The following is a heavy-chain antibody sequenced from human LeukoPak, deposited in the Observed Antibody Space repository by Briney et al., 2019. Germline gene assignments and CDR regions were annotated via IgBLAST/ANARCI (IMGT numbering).Heavy chain of an antibody. CDR2: IYYSGST. CDR3: ARENYGSGSYYQRFDP. J-gene: IGHJ5*02. V-gene: IGHV4-59*01. D-gene: IGHD3-10*01. CDR1: GGSFSGYY. Sequence: SETLSLTCAVYGGSFSGYYWSWIRQPPGKGLEWIGYIYYSGSTNYNPSLKSRVTISVDTSKNQFSLKLSSVTAADTAVYYCARENYGSGSYYQRFDPWGQGTLVTVSS.